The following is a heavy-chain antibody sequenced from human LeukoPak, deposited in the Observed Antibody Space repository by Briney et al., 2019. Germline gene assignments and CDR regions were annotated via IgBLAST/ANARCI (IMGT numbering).Heavy chain of an antibody. J-gene: IGHJ5*02. CDR2: IYYIVST. CDR3: ARSLYYYGSESYIGGPNWFDP. Sequence: SETLSLTCTVSGGSISSSSYYWGWIRQPPGKGLEWIGSIYYIVSTFYNPSLKSRVSISLDTSKNQFSLKLSSVTAADTAVYYCARSLYYYGSESYIGGPNWFDPWGQGTLVTVSS. CDR1: GGSISSSSYY. D-gene: IGHD3-10*01. V-gene: IGHV4-39*07.